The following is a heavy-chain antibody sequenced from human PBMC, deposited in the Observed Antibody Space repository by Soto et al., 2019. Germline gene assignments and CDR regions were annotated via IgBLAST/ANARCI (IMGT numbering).Heavy chain of an antibody. CDR1: GFTFSSYS. D-gene: IGHD3-10*01. Sequence: EVQLVESGGGLVQPGGSLRLSCAASGFTFSSYSMNWVRQAPGKGLEWVSYISSSSSTIYYADSVKGRFTISRDNAKNSLYLQMNRLRAEDTAVYYCAKEWFGYSPNYMDVWGKGPTVTVSS. CDR3: AKEWFGYSPNYMDV. V-gene: IGHV3-48*01. J-gene: IGHJ6*03. CDR2: ISSSSSTI.